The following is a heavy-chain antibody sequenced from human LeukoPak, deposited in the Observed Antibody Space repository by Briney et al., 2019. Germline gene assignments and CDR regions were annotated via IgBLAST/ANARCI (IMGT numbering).Heavy chain of an antibody. CDR3: AREGAQRQWQRRCRD. CDR1: GLTFSSYW. Sequence: GGSLRLSCAASGLTFSSYWMSWLRQAPGKGLEWVANIKENGSETHYADSVKGRFTISRDNAKNSLYLQMNSLGDEDTAVYYCAREGAQRQWQRRCRDWGQGTLVTVSS. J-gene: IGHJ4*02. D-gene: IGHD5-12*01. V-gene: IGHV3-7*01. CDR2: IKENGSET.